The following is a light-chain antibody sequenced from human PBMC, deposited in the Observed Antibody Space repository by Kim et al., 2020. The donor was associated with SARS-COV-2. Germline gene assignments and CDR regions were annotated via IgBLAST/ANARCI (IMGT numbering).Light chain of an antibody. CDR2: DAS. V-gene: IGLV2-14*03. CDR3: SSYTSSSTGV. CDR1: SSDVGGYNY. Sequence: QSALTQPASVSGSPGQSITISCTGTSSDVGGYNYVSWYQQHPGKAPKLMIYDASNRPSGVSNRFSGSKSGNTASLTISGLQAEDEADYYCSSYTSSSTGVFGGGTQLTVL. J-gene: IGLJ2*01.